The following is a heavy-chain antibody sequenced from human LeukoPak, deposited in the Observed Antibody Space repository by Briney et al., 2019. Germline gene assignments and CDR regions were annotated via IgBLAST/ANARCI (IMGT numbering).Heavy chain of an antibody. CDR2: ISYDGSNK. CDR3: AKDTYGLARVTLVGGDY. J-gene: IGHJ4*02. D-gene: IGHD3-10*02. CDR1: GFTFSSYG. V-gene: IGHV3-30*18. Sequence: PGGSLRLSCAASGFTFSSYGMHWVRQAPGKGLEWVAVISYDGSNKYYADSVKGRFTISRDNSKNTLYLQMNSLRAEDTAVYYCAKDTYGLARVTLVGGDYWGQGTLVTVSS.